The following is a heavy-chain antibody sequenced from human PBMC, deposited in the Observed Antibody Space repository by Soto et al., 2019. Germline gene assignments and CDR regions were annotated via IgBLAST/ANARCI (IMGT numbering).Heavy chain of an antibody. J-gene: IGHJ4*02. Sequence: QVQLVESGGGVVQPGRSLRLSCAASGFTFSSSAMHWVCQAPGKGLEWMAVISYDGSNKYFADSVKGRFTISRDNSKNTLYLQMNSLRAEDTAVYYCARMGWAVAGSYYFDYWGQGTLVTVSS. V-gene: IGHV3-30-3*01. CDR2: ISYDGSNK. CDR1: GFTFSSSA. D-gene: IGHD6-19*01. CDR3: ARMGWAVAGSYYFDY.